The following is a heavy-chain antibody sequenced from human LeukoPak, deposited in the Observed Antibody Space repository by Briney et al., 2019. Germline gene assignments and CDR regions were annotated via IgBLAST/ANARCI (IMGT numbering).Heavy chain of an antibody. D-gene: IGHD1-26*01. Sequence: ASVKVSCKASGYVFTFYGITSVRQAPGQGLEWLGWISTHNRQTLYAHEVQDRLIMTTDASTTTAYMELRSLRSDDTAVYYCAKTREHDLDDLWGQGTLVTVSS. V-gene: IGHV1-18*01. CDR2: ISTHNRQT. J-gene: IGHJ5*02. CDR1: GYVFTFYG. CDR3: AKTREHDLDDL.